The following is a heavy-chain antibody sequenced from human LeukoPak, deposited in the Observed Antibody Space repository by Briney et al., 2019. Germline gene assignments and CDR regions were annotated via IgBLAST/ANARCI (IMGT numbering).Heavy chain of an antibody. CDR3: AKASYSGYDYPFDY. CDR1: GFTFSSYA. CDR2: ISGSGGGT. J-gene: IGHJ4*02. D-gene: IGHD5-12*01. Sequence: PGGSLRLSCAASGFTFSSYAMNWVRQAPGKGLEWVSAISGSGGGTYYADSVKGRFTISRDNSKNTLSLQMNSLRAEDTAVYYCAKASYSGYDYPFDYWGQGTLVTVSP. V-gene: IGHV3-23*01.